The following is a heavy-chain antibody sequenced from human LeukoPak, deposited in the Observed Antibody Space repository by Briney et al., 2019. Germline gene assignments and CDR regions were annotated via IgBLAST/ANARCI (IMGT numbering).Heavy chain of an antibody. J-gene: IGHJ3*01. V-gene: IGHV4-4*02. CDR1: GDSLSSSNG. Sequence: SGTLSLTCAVSGDSLSSSNGWSGVRRPPGKGLEGMAEISHTENTNYNPSLESRVTISLDKSKNQFSLTLNSVTAADTAVYFCARDCNGGPCYGAFAVWGQGSMVTVSS. CDR2: ISHTENT. D-gene: IGHD2-15*01. CDR3: ARDCNGGPCYGAFAV.